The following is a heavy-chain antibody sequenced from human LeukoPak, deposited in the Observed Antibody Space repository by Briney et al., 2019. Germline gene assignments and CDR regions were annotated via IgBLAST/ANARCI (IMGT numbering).Heavy chain of an antibody. Sequence: GGSLRLSCAASGFTFSSYWMSWVRQAPGKGLEWVANIKQDGSEKYYVDSVKGRFTISRDNAKNSLYLQMNSLRAEDTAVYYCARHCKRYCSSTSCQSRGGCFDYWGQGTLVTVSS. CDR1: GFTFSSYW. J-gene: IGHJ4*02. V-gene: IGHV3-7*01. D-gene: IGHD2-2*01. CDR2: IKQDGSEK. CDR3: ARHCKRYCSSTSCQSRGGCFDY.